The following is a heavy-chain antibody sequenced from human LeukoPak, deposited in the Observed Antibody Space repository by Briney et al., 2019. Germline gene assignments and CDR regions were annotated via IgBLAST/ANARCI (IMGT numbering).Heavy chain of an antibody. J-gene: IGHJ4*02. Sequence: GGSLRLSCAASGFTFSSYSMNWVRQAPGKGLEWVSSISSSSSYIYYADSVKGRFTISRDNAKNSLYLQVNSLRAEDTAVYYCARRLVVDTDESFDYWGQGTLVTVSS. CDR2: ISSSSSYI. CDR3: ARRLVVDTDESFDY. CDR1: GFTFSSYS. D-gene: IGHD5-18*01. V-gene: IGHV3-21*01.